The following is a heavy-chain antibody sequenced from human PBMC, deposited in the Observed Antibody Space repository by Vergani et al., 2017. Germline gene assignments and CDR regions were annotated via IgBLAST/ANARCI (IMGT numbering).Heavy chain of an antibody. J-gene: IGHJ6*03. V-gene: IGHV3-30*18. CDR3: AKAGSVASESLQDNYYMDV. D-gene: IGHD4-11*01. CDR2: ISTDGTKK. CDR1: GFTFSSHA. Sequence: QVQLVESGGGIVQPGTSLRLSCVASGFTFSSHAIHWVRRAPGKGLEWVAVISTDGTKKFYGDSVKGRFTISRDNSKKTLDLQMNSLRTEDSAVYYCAKAGSVASESLQDNYYMDVWGRGTTVTVS.